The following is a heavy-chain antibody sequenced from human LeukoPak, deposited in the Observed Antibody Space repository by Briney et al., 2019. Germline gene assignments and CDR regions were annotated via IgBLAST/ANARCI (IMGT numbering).Heavy chain of an antibody. CDR1: GFTFSSYW. V-gene: IGHV3-7*01. CDR2: IKQDGSEK. CDR3: ASLAMDDAFDI. D-gene: IGHD5-18*01. J-gene: IGHJ3*02. Sequence: GGSLRLSCAASGFTFSSYWMSWVRQAPGKGREWVANIKQDGSEKYYVDSVKGRFTLSRDNAKNSLYLQMNSLRAEDTAVYYCASLAMDDAFDIWGQGTMVTVSS.